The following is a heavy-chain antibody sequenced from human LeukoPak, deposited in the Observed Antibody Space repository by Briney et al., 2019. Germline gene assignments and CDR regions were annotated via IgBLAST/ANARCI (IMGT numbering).Heavy chain of an antibody. J-gene: IGHJ5*02. CDR1: GGSISSGGYY. Sequence: SETLSLTCTVSGGSISSGGYYWSWIRQHPGKGLEWIGYIYYSGCTYYNPSLKSRVTISVDTSKNQFSLKLSPVTAADTAVYYCARGLDGDYVGWFDPWGQGTLVTVSS. V-gene: IGHV4-31*03. D-gene: IGHD4-17*01. CDR2: IYYSGCT. CDR3: ARGLDGDYVGWFDP.